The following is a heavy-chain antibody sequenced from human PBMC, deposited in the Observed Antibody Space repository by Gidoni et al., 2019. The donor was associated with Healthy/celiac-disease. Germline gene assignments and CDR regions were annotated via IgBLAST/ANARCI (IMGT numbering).Heavy chain of an antibody. CDR1: GGSISRSSYY. J-gene: IGHJ4*02. V-gene: IGHV4-39*07. CDR2: IYYSGST. Sequence: QLQLQESGPGLVKPSETLSLTCPVSGGSISRSSYYWGWIRQPPGKGLEWIGSIYYSGSTYYNPSLKSRVTISVDTSKNQFSLKLSSVTAADTAVYYCARVSETVAGIYYFDYWGQGTLVTVSS. CDR3: ARVSETVAGIYYFDY. D-gene: IGHD6-19*01.